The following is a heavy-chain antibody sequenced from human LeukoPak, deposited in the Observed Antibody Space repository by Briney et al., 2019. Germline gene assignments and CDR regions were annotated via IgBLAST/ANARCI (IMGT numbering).Heavy chain of an antibody. CDR2: IYHTGSA. CDR1: GYSFTSGHY. CDR3: ARYCTSTTCILRGFDY. V-gene: IGHV4-38-2*01. Sequence: SETLSLTCSVSGYSFTSGHYWGWIRQPPGKGLEWIANIYHTGSAHYNPSLKSRVTISVDTSKNQFSLKLSTVTAADTAVYYCARYCTSTTCILRGFDYWGQGTLVTVSS. J-gene: IGHJ4*02. D-gene: IGHD2-2*01.